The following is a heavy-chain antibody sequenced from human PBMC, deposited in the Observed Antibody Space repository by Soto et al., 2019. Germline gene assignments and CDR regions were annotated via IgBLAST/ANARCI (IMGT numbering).Heavy chain of an antibody. V-gene: IGHV3-74*01. J-gene: IGHJ6*03. CDR1: GFTFSHYW. CDR3: ARGDCVGGTCYSLAGSFYYYMDV. CDR2: INSDGSVS. D-gene: IGHD2-15*01. Sequence: VQLVASGGGLVQPGGSLRLSCAASGFTFSHYWMYWVRQAPGKGLVWVSRINSDGSVSSYADSVKGRLTISRDNVKNTLYLQMDSLRAEDTAVYYCARGDCVGGTCYSLAGSFYYYMDVWGKGTTVTVFS.